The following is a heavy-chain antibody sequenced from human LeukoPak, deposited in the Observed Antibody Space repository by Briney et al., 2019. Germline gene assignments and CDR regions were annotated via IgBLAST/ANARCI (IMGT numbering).Heavy chain of an antibody. Sequence: ASVKVSCTASGYTFTSYGISWVRQAPGQGLEWMGWISAYNGNTNYAQKLQGRVTMTTDTSTSTAYMELRSLRSDDTAVYYCARDNLDTAMAIDAFDIWGQGTMVTVSS. V-gene: IGHV1-18*01. J-gene: IGHJ3*02. CDR3: ARDNLDTAMAIDAFDI. CDR2: ISAYNGNT. CDR1: GYTFTSYG. D-gene: IGHD5-18*01.